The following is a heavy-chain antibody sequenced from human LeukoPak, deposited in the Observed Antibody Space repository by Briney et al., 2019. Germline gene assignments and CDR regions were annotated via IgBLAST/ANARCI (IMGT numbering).Heavy chain of an antibody. J-gene: IGHJ3*02. D-gene: IGHD1-26*01. CDR3: ARDPKWELDAFDI. Sequence: PSQTLSLTCTVSGGSISSGSYYWSWIRQPAGKGLEWIGRIYTSGSTNYNPSLKSRVTISVDTSKNQFSLKLSSVTAADTAVYYCARDPKWELDAFDIWGQGTMVTVSS. V-gene: IGHV4-61*02. CDR1: GGSISSGSYY. CDR2: IYTSGST.